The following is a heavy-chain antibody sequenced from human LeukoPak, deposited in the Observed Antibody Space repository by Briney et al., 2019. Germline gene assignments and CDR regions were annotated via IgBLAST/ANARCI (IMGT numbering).Heavy chain of an antibody. CDR3: ARANLPITMIVVSLDY. D-gene: IGHD3-22*01. V-gene: IGHV3-21*01. J-gene: IGHJ4*02. CDR1: GFTFSSYS. Sequence: GGSLRLSCAASGFTFSSYSMNWVRQAPGKGLEWVSSISSSSSYIYYADSVKGRFTISRDNAKNSLCLQMNSLRAEDTAVYYCARANLPITMIVVSLDYWGQGTLVTVSS. CDR2: ISSSSSYI.